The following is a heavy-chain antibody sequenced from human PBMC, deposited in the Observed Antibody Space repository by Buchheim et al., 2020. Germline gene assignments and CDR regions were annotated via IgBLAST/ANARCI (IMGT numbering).Heavy chain of an antibody. V-gene: IGHV3-21*01. CDR1: GFTFSSYS. D-gene: IGHD6-6*01. Sequence: EVQLVESGGGLVKPGGSLRLSCAASGFTFSSYSMNWVRQAPGKGLEWVSSISSSSSYIYYADSVKGRFTISRDNAKTSLYLQMNSLRAEDTAVYYCARDYSSSSSYYYYYYMDVWGKGTT. CDR2: ISSSSSYI. CDR3: ARDYSSSSSYYYYYYMDV. J-gene: IGHJ6*03.